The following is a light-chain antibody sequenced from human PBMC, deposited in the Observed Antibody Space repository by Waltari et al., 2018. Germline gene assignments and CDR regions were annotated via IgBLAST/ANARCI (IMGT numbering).Light chain of an antibody. V-gene: IGLV2-23*01. J-gene: IGLJ2*01. CDR2: GAT. Sequence: QSALTQPASVSGSPGPSITIPCTSDVGNYHLVSWYQQRPGTAPKLKIYGATKRPSGVSDRFSGSKSVNTASLTISGLQAEDEADYYCCTFTSSGTWVFGGGTKLTVL. CDR3: CTFTSSGTWV. CDR1: SDVGNYHL.